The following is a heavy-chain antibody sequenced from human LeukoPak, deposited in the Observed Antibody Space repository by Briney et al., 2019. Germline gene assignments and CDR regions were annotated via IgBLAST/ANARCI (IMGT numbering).Heavy chain of an antibody. V-gene: IGHV3-7*01. D-gene: IGHD5-12*01. CDR3: ARTYSGYDPRLYYFDY. Sequence: GGSLRLSCAASGFTFSSYAMHWVRQAPGKGLEWVANIKQDGSEKYYVDSVKGRFTISRDNAKNSLYLQMNSLRAEDTAVYYCARTYSGYDPRLYYFDYWGQGTLVTVSS. J-gene: IGHJ4*02. CDR2: IKQDGSEK. CDR1: GFTFSSYA.